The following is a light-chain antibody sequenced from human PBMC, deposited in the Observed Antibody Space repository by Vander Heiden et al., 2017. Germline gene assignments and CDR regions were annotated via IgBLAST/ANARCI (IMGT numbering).Light chain of an antibody. J-gene: IGKJ5*01. CDR3: QQYYSYPSIT. V-gene: IGKV1-8*01. Sequence: AIRMTQSPSSFSASTGDRVTITCRASQGISSYIAWYQQKPGKAPKLLIYAASTLQSGVPSRFSGSGSGTDFTLTISCLQSEDFATYYCQQYYSYPSITFGQGTRLEIK. CDR2: AAS. CDR1: QGISSY.